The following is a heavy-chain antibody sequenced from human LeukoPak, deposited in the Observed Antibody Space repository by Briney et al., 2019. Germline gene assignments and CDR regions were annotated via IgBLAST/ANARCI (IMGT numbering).Heavy chain of an antibody. J-gene: IGHJ6*03. CDR3: ARSRGTYGSGSYSPGDPFRYYYYYMVV. V-gene: IGHV1-2*02. CDR1: GYTFTGYY. Sequence: GASVKVSCKASGYTFTGYYMHWVRQAPGQGLEWMGWINPNSGGTNCAQKFQGRVTMTRDTSISTAYMELSRLRSDDTAVYYCARSRGTYGSGSYSPGDPFRYYYYYMVVWGKGTTVAVSS. CDR2: INPNSGGT. D-gene: IGHD3-10*01.